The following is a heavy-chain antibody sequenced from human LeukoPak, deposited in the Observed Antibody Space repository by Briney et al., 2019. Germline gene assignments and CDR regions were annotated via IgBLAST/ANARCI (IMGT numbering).Heavy chain of an antibody. CDR1: GDTFTTYD. CDR3: GRAITIFDYYYMDV. D-gene: IGHD3-3*01. J-gene: IGHJ6*03. CDR2: MNPKSGNT. Sequence: ASVKVSCKASGDTFTTYDINWVRQAPGQGLEWMGWMNPKSGNTVYAQKFQGRVIMTRDTSKSTAYMELSSLRSEDTAVYYCGRAITIFDYYYMDVWGEGSTVTVSS. V-gene: IGHV1-8*01.